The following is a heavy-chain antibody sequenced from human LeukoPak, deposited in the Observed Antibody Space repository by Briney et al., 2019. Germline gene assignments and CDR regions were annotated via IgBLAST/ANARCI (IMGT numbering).Heavy chain of an antibody. CDR2: IYYSGST. Sequence: SETLSLTCTVSGGSISSYYWSWIRQPPGKGLEWIGYIYYSGSTNYNPSLKSRVTISVDTSKNQFSLKLSSVTAADTAVYYCAGARTYDFWSGYYVPPTNYWGQGTLVTVSS. CDR3: AGARTYDFWSGYYVPPTNY. J-gene: IGHJ4*02. V-gene: IGHV4-59*12. CDR1: GGSISSYY. D-gene: IGHD3-3*01.